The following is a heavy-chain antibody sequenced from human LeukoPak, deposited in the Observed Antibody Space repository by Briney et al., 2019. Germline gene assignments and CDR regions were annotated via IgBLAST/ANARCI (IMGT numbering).Heavy chain of an antibody. CDR1: GGSISSYY. J-gene: IGHJ4*02. CDR2: IYYSGST. CDR3: ARERGIAVAGSFDY. Sequence: PSETLSLTCTVSGGSISSYYWSWIRQPPGKGLEWIGYIYYSGSTYYNPSLKSRVTISVDTSKNQFSLKLSSVTAADTAVYYCARERGIAVAGSFDYWGQGTLVTVSS. V-gene: IGHV4-59*12. D-gene: IGHD6-19*01.